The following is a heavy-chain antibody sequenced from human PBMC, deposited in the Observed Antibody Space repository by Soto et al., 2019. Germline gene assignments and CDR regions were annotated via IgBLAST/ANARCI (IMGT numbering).Heavy chain of an antibody. J-gene: IGHJ4*02. CDR2: ISFDASNK. CDR1: GFTFSSYS. V-gene: IGHV3-30-3*01. Sequence: LRLSCAASGFTFSSYSMHWVRQAPGKGLEWITFISFDASNKYYADSVKGRFTISRDNSENTLYLQMNNLRTEDTAVYYCARDSFRAHDFGDYLAYWGQGTLVTVSS. D-gene: IGHD4-17*01. CDR3: ARDSFRAHDFGDYLAY.